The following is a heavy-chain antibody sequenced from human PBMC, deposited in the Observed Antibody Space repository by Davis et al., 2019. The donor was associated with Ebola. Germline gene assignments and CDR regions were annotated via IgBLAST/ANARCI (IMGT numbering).Heavy chain of an antibody. J-gene: IGHJ5*02. CDR2: IKQDGSEK. V-gene: IGHV3-7*01. CDR1: GFTFSSYW. D-gene: IGHD6-13*01. Sequence: SLKPSCASSGFTFSSYWMNWVRQAPGKRLEWVANIKQDGSEKYYVDSVKGRFTISRDNAKNSLYLQMNSLRAEDTAVYYCARDKGDADSSSWYSWFDPWGQGTLVTVSS. CDR3: ARDKGDADSSSWYSWFDP.